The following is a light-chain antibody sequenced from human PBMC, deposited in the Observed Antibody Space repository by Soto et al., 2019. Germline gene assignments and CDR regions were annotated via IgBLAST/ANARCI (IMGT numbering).Light chain of an antibody. V-gene: IGKV1D-12*01. CDR1: QGISRW. CDR2: AAS. Sequence: DIQMTQSPSSVSASVGDRVTITCRASQGISRWLAWYQQKPGKAPKLLVYAASSLQSGGPSRFSGSGSGTDFTLTISSLQPEDFATYYCQQANSFPITFGQGTRLEIK. CDR3: QQANSFPIT. J-gene: IGKJ5*01.